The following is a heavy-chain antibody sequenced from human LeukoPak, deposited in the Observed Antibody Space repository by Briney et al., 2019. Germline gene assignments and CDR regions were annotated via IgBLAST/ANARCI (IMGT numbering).Heavy chain of an antibody. CDR2: INPNRGGT. CDR3: ARDGDSVLRGNWFDH. V-gene: IGHV1-2*02. CDR1: GYTFTGYY. Sequence: ASVKVSCKASGYTFTGYYMHWVRQAPGPGLEWMGWINPNRGGTNYAQKFQGRVTITRDTSISTAYMELNRLRPHDTSVYYCARDGDSVLRGNWFDHWGQGTLVTVSS. J-gene: IGHJ5*02. D-gene: IGHD2-8*01.